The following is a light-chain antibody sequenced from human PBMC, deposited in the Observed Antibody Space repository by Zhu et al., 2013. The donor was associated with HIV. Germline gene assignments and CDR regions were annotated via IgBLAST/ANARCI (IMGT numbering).Light chain of an antibody. J-gene: IGKJ1*01. V-gene: IGKV1-8*01. CDR2: AAS. Sequence: AIRMTQSPSSLSASTGDRVTITCRASQGIGTHLAWYQQKPGKAPKLLIYAASTLQSGVPSRFNGSGSGTDFTLTISCLQSEDFATYYCLQDYHYPWTFGQGTKVELK. CDR1: QGIGTH. CDR3: LQDYHYPWT.